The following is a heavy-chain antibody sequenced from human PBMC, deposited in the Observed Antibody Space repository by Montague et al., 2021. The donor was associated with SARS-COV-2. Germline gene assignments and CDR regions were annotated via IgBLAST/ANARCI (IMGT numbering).Heavy chain of an antibody. Sequence: SETLSLTCTVSGGSINPYYWCWVRQPPGKGLEWIAYIENSGRTEYKPSLQSRVAVSIDTSKSHFSLRLSSLTAADTAAYFCARGVYGAYFDYWGQGMLVTVSS. CDR2: IENSGRT. CDR3: ARGVYGAYFDY. CDR1: GGSINPYY. D-gene: IGHD2-21*01. V-gene: IGHV4-59*01. J-gene: IGHJ4*02.